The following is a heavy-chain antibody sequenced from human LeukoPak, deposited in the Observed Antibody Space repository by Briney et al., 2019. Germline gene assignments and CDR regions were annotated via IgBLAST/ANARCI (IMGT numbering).Heavy chain of an antibody. J-gene: IGHJ4*02. Sequence: GRSLRLSCAASGFTFSSYGMHWVRQAPGKGLEWVAVIWYDGSNKYYADSVKGRFTISRDNSKNTLYLQMNSPRAEDTAVYYCARDATTMVRGVMGYWGQGTLVTVSS. V-gene: IGHV3-33*01. CDR2: IWYDGSNK. CDR1: GFTFSSYG. CDR3: ARDATTMVRGVMGY. D-gene: IGHD3-10*01.